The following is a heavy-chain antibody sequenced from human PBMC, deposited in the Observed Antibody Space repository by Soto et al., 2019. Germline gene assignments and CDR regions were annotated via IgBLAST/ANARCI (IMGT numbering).Heavy chain of an antibody. Sequence: HPGGSLRLSCAASGFTFSSYAMSWVRQAPGKGLEWVSAISGSGGSTYYADSVKGRFTISRDNSKNTLYLQMNSLRAEDTAVYYCAKDSKSSGWSDDIDYWGQGTLVTVSS. CDR2: ISGSGGST. J-gene: IGHJ4*02. CDR1: GFTFSSYA. CDR3: AKDSKSSGWSDDIDY. V-gene: IGHV3-23*01. D-gene: IGHD6-19*01.